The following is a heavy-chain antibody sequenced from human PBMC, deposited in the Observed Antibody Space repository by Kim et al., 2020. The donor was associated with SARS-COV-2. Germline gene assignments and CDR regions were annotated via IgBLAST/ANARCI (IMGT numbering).Heavy chain of an antibody. CDR3: AKGTTVTSYFDN. V-gene: IGHV3-23*01. J-gene: IGHJ4*02. CDR1: GFTFSNYA. CDR2: ISGSGGGT. D-gene: IGHD4-17*01. Sequence: GGSLRLSCAASGFTFSNYAMNWVRQAPGKGLEWVSTISGSGGGTYYADSVRGRFTISRDNSKNTLYLQMNSLRAEDTAVYYCAKGTTVTSYFDNWGQGTLVTVSS.